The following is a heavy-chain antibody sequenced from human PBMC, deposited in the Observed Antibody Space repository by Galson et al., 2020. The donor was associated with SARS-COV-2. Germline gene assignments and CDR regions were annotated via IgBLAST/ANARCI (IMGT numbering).Heavy chain of an antibody. J-gene: IGHJ3*02. CDR3: ARYEVVVSGAFDI. Sequence: KASETLSLTCTVSGGSISSSNYYWGWIRPPPGKGLEWIGSICYSGSTYYTPSLKSRVTISVATSKNQFSLKLSSVTAADTAVYYCARYEVVVSGAFDIWCQVTMVTVSS. V-gene: IGHV4-39*07. CDR1: GGSISSSNYY. CDR2: ICYSGST. D-gene: IGHD2-15*01.